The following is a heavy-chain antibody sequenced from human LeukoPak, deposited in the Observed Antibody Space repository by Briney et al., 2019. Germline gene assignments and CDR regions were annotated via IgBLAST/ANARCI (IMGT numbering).Heavy chain of an antibody. V-gene: IGHV3-48*03. J-gene: IGHJ6*03. CDR2: ISSSGSTI. CDR1: GFTFSSYE. Sequence: GGSLRLSCAASGFTFSSYEMNWVRQAPGKGLEWVSYISSSGSTIYYADSVKGRFTISRDNAKNSLYLQMNSLRAEDTAVYYCARDQYGSGDGYYMDVWGKGTTVTISS. D-gene: IGHD3-10*01. CDR3: ARDQYGSGDGYYMDV.